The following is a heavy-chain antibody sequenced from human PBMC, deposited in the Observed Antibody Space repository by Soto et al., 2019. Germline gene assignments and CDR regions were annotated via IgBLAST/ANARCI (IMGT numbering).Heavy chain of an antibody. CDR3: AMVDVYVTPSPQDV. Sequence: QVQLVQSGAEVKNPGASVKVSCKASGYTFTRYGIGWARQAPGQGLEWMGWINTYNGNTNYAQNDQGRVTLTTDTYTSTAYMELRSLSSNDTAIYYCAMVDVYVTPSPQDVWGQGTTVIVSS. CDR1: GYTFTRYG. V-gene: IGHV1-18*01. D-gene: IGHD3-16*01. J-gene: IGHJ6*02. CDR2: INTYNGNT.